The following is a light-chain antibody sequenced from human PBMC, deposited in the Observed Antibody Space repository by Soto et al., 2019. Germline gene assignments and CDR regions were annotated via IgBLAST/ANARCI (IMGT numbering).Light chain of an antibody. CDR1: QSVSSSY. V-gene: IGKV3-20*01. J-gene: IGKJ1*01. CDR2: GAS. Sequence: EIVLTQSPGTLSLSPGERATLSCSARQSVSSSYLAWYQQKPGQSPRLLIYGASSRATGIPDRFSGSGSGTDFTLTISRLEPEDFAVYYCQQYGSSSWTFGQWTKVEIK. CDR3: QQYGSSSWT.